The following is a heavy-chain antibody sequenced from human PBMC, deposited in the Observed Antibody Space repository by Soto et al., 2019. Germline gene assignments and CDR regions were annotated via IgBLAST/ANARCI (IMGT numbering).Heavy chain of an antibody. CDR1: GYSFTSYW. J-gene: IGHJ3*02. CDR2: IYPGDSDT. Sequence: GESLKISCKGSGYSFTSYWIGWVRQMPGKGLEWMGIIYPGDSDTRYSPSFQGQVTISADKSISTAYLQWSSLKASDTAMYYCARTRRSLGYCSSTSCSHPNLASWADIWGQGTMVTVSS. CDR3: ARTRRSLGYCSSTSCSHPNLASWADI. D-gene: IGHD2-2*01. V-gene: IGHV5-51*01.